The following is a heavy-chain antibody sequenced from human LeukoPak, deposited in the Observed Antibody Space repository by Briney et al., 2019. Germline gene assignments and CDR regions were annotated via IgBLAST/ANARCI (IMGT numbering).Heavy chain of an antibody. CDR3: ARDGFADGYRLGYFDY. Sequence: GSLRLSCAASGFTFSSYAMHWVRQAPGKGLEWVAVISYDGSNKYYADSVKGRFTISRDNSKNTLYLQMNSLRAEDTAVYYCARDGFADGYRLGYFDYWGQGTLVTVSS. V-gene: IGHV3-30-3*01. J-gene: IGHJ4*02. CDR2: ISYDGSNK. CDR1: GFTFSSYA. D-gene: IGHD5-24*01.